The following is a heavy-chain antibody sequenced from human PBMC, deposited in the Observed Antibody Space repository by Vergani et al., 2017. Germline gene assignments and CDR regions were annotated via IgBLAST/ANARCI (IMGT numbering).Heavy chain of an antibody. V-gene: IGHV4-4*07. Sequence: QVQLQESGPGLVKPSETLSLTCTVSGGSISSYYWSWIRQPAGKGLEWIGRIYYSGSTNYNPSLKSRVTISVDTSKNQFSLKLSSVTAADTAVYYCARGGYSYGFFSPFTFDYWGQGTLVTVSS. D-gene: IGHD5-18*01. CDR1: GGSISSYY. CDR2: IYYSGST. CDR3: ARGGYSYGFFSPFTFDY. J-gene: IGHJ4*02.